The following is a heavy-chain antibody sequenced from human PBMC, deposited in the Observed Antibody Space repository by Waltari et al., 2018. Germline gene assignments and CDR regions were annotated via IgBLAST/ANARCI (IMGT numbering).Heavy chain of an antibody. V-gene: IGHV3-23*01. D-gene: IGHD3-3*01. CDR3: AKDGGGFWSGYPGSYYYDN. CDR2: VSGSVDTT. J-gene: IGHJ4*02. Sequence: EVQLLESGGGLVQPGGSLRLSCVASGFTFSSYGMSWVRQGAGKGRDGVSSVSGSVDTTDYADSVKGRFTISRDNSKNTFYLQMNSLRVDDTAVYYCAKDGGGFWSGYPGSYYYDNWGEGTLVTVSS. CDR1: GFTFSSYG.